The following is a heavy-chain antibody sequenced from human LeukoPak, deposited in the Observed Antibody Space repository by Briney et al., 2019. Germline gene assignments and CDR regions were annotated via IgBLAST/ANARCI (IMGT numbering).Heavy chain of an antibody. CDR1: GYTFTGFY. CDR2: INPNSGAT. D-gene: IGHD3-10*01. V-gene: IGHV1-2*02. CDR3: ARRGIINREFDR. J-gene: IGHJ5*02. Sequence: ASVKASCKVSGYTFTGFYMHWVRQAPGQGLEWMGWINPNSGATDYAQTFQGRVTMTRDTSITTAYMELSSLRSDDTAVYYCARRGIINREFDRWGQGTLGTVSS.